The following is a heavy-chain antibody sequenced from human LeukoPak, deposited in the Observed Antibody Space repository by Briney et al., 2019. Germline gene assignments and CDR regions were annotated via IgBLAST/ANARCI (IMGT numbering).Heavy chain of an antibody. Sequence: SETLSLTCSVSNFSITSGYFWGWIRQPPGKGLEYIGRIYHTGTTCYAPSLKSRVTISVDTSRNQFSLKLSSVTAADTAVYYCARAREPLEYTYYFDYWGQGTLATVSS. V-gene: IGHV4-38-2*02. CDR3: ARAREPLEYTYYFDY. CDR2: IYHTGTT. CDR1: NFSITSGYF. D-gene: IGHD1-26*01. J-gene: IGHJ4*02.